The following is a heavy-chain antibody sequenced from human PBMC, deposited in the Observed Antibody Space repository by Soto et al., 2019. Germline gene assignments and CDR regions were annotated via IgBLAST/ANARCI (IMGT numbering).Heavy chain of an antibody. V-gene: IGHV3-23*01. CDR2: IGGRGNSA. CDR1: GFIFTNYA. J-gene: IGHJ3*01. Sequence: GGSLRLSCAASGFIFTNYAMNWVRQAPGKGLEWVSVIGGRGNSAYYADSVQGRFTISRDNSKNTLSLQMSSLTADDTAIYYWVREVRVFFNLWVRGTMFTVSS. CDR3: VREVRVFFNL.